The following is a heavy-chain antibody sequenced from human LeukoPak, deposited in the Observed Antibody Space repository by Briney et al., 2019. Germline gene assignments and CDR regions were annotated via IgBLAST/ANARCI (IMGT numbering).Heavy chain of an antibody. D-gene: IGHD6-19*01. CDR3: ARGSYSSGWYAVYYFDY. Sequence: ASVKVSCKASGGTFSSYAISWVRQAPGQGLEWMGWISAYNGNTNYAQKLQGRVTMTTDTSTSTAYMELRSLRSDDTAVYYCARGSYSSGWYAVYYFDYWGQGTLVTVSS. V-gene: IGHV1-18*01. J-gene: IGHJ4*02. CDR1: GGTFSSYA. CDR2: ISAYNGNT.